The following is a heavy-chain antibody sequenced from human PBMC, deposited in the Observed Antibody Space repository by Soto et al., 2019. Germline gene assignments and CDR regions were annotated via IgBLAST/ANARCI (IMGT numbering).Heavy chain of an antibody. CDR2: TYYRSKWYN. D-gene: IGHD3-10*01. V-gene: IGHV6-1*01. Sequence: SQTLSLTCAVSGDSVSTSSAAWNWIRQSPSRGLEWLGRTYYRSKWYNDYAVSVKSRININADTSKNQISLQLNSVTPEDTAVYYCARAGPDYYYYGLDVWGQGTTVTVSS. CDR1: GDSVSTSSAA. CDR3: ARAGPDYYYYGLDV. J-gene: IGHJ6*02.